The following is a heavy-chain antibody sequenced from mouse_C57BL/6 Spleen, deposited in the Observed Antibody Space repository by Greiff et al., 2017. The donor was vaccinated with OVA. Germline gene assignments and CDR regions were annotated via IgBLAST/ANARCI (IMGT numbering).Heavy chain of an antibody. D-gene: IGHD1-1*01. J-gene: IGHJ2*01. V-gene: IGHV5-16*01. CDR1: GFTFSDYY. Sequence: DVQLQESEGGLVQPGSSMKLSCTASGFTFSDYYMAWVRQVPEKGLEWVANINYDGSSTYYLDSLKSRFIISRDNAKNILYLQMSSLKSEDTATYYCAREGSSYYFDYWGQGTTLTVSS. CDR3: AREGSSYYFDY. CDR2: INYDGSST.